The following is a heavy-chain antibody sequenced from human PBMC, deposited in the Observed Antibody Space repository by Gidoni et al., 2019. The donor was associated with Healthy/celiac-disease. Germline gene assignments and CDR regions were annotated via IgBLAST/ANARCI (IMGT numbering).Heavy chain of an antibody. J-gene: IGHJ6*02. Sequence: EVQLVESGGGLVKPGRSLRLSCTASGFTFGDYAMSWFRQAPGKGLEWVGFIRSKAYGGTTEYAASVKGRFTISRDDSKSIAYLQMNCLKTEDTAVYYCTRVYDSSGYYDYYYYGMDVWGQGTTVTVSS. V-gene: IGHV3-49*05. CDR3: TRVYDSSGYYDYYYYGMDV. CDR2: IRSKAYGGTT. CDR1: GFTFGDYA. D-gene: IGHD3-22*01.